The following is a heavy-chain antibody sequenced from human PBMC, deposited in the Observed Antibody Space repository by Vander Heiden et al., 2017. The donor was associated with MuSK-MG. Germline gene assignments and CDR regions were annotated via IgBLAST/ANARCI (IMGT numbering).Heavy chain of an antibody. Sequence: EVQLVESGGGLVQPGGSLRLSCAASGFTVSSNYMSWVRQAPGKGREWVSVIYSGGSTYYADSVKGRFTISRDNSKNTLYLQMNSLRAEDTAVYYCASSPGYFNWFDPWGQGTLVTVSS. CDR2: IYSGGST. CDR1: GFTVSSNY. V-gene: IGHV3-66*01. CDR3: ASSPGYFNWFDP. D-gene: IGHD2-2*03. J-gene: IGHJ5*02.